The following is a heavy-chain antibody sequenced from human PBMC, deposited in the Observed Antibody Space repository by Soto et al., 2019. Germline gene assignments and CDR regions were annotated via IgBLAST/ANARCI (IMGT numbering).Heavy chain of an antibody. Sequence: GGSLRLSCAASGFTFSSYAMSWVRQAPGKGLEWVSAISGSGGSTYYADSVKGRFTIPRDNSKNTLYLQMNSLRAEDTAVYYCAKVGYWSGGSCYHHYYYYYGMDVWGQGXTVTVSS. CDR3: AKVGYWSGGSCYHHYYYYYGMDV. CDR2: ISGSGGST. CDR1: GFTFSSYA. D-gene: IGHD2-15*01. V-gene: IGHV3-23*01. J-gene: IGHJ6*02.